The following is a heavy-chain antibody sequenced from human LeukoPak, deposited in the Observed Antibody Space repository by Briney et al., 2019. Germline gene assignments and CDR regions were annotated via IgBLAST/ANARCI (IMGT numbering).Heavy chain of an antibody. CDR2: IYPGDSDT. Sequence: GEPLKISCKASGYSFASYWIAGVRQMPGKGLEWMGIIYPGDSDTRYSPSFQGQVTISADKSISTAYLQWSSLKPSDTAIYYCARQWGDCSSTSCYSAYWGQGTLVTVSS. CDR1: GYSFASYW. V-gene: IGHV5-51*01. J-gene: IGHJ4*02. CDR3: ARQWGDCSSTSCYSAY. D-gene: IGHD2-2*01.